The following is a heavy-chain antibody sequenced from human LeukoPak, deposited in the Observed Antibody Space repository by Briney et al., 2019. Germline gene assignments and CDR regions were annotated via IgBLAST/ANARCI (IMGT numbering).Heavy chain of an antibody. CDR2: ISSSGSTM. J-gene: IGHJ4*02. V-gene: IGHV3-48*04. Sequence: PGGSLRLSCAASGFTFSDNSMNWVRQAPGKGLEWLSYISSSGSTMYYADSVKGRFTISRDNAKNSLYLQMNSLRAEDTAVYYCAGRVGATWVDYWGQGTLVTVSS. D-gene: IGHD1-26*01. CDR3: AGRVGATWVDY. CDR1: GFTFSDNS.